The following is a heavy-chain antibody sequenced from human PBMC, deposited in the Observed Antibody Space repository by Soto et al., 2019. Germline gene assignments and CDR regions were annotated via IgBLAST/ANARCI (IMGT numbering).Heavy chain of an antibody. CDR3: ARGITISTYYYYYYMDV. V-gene: IGHV1-18*01. D-gene: IGHD3-3*01. CDR2: ISAYNGNT. Sequence: GASVKVSCKASGYTFTSYGISWVRQAPGQGLDWMGWISAYNGNTNYAQKLQGRVTVTTDTSTSTAYMELRSLRSDDTAVYYCARGITISTYYYYYYMDVWGKGTTVTVSS. J-gene: IGHJ6*03. CDR1: GYTFTSYG.